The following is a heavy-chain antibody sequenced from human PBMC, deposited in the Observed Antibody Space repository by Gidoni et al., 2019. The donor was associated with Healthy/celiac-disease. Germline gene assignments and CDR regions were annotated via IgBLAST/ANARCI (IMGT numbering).Heavy chain of an antibody. V-gene: IGHV4-34*01. D-gene: IGHD6-13*01. CDR3: ARGPRYSSSWYRY. CDR2: INHSGST. J-gene: IGHJ4*02. CDR1: GGSFSGYY. Sequence: QVQLQQWGAGLLQPSETLYLTCAVYGGSFSGYYWSWIRTHPGKWLEWIGEINHSGSTNYNPSLKSRVTISVDTSKNQFSLKLSSVTAADTAVYYCARGPRYSSSWYRYWGQGTLVTVSS.